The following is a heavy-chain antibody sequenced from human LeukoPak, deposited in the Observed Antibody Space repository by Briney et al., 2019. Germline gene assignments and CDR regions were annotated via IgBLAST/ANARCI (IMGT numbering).Heavy chain of an antibody. J-gene: IGHJ4*02. Sequence: GSLRLSCAASGFTFTSYAMTWVRQAPGKGLEWVANINEDGSDKYYVDSVKGRFTISRDNAKNSLYLQMNSLRAEDTAVYYCASGGRPFYWGQGTLVTVSS. CDR3: ASGGRPFY. D-gene: IGHD6-6*01. CDR2: INEDGSDK. CDR1: GFTFTSYA. V-gene: IGHV3-7*01.